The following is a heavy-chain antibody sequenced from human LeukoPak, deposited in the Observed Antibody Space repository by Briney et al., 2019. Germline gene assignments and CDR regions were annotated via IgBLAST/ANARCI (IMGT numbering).Heavy chain of an antibody. D-gene: IGHD4-11*01. V-gene: IGHV4-30-4*08. CDR3: ARESTVLDY. Sequence: PSETLSLTCTVSGGSISSGDYYWSWIRQPPGKGLEWIGYIYYSGSTYYNPSLKSRVTISVDTSKNQFSLKLSSVTAAVTTVYYCARESTVLDYWGQGTLVTVSS. CDR2: IYYSGST. J-gene: IGHJ4*02. CDR1: GGSISSGDYY.